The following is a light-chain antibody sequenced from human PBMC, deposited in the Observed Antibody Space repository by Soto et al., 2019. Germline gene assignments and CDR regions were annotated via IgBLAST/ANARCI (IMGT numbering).Light chain of an antibody. CDR2: DVS. J-gene: IGLJ1*01. Sequence: QSALTQPASVSGSPGQSITISCTGTSSDVGGYKYVSWYQQHPGKAPKLMIYDVSNRPSGVSNRFSGSKSGNTASLTISGLQAEDEADYYCSSYTSSISYVFGTGTKVTV. CDR1: SSDVGGYKY. V-gene: IGLV2-14*03. CDR3: SSYTSSISYV.